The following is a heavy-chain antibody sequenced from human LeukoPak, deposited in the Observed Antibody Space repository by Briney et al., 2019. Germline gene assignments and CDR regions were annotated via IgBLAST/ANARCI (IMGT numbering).Heavy chain of an antibody. Sequence: AVSLRLSCAASGFTCSSCAMSWVRQAPGKGREWISEISGSGGTTYYADPVKGRFTSSRDNSKNTLYLRRQNLRAEDTAIYYCAKQYFGVNYFDHWGQGTLVTVSS. CDR2: ISGSGGTT. J-gene: IGHJ4*02. V-gene: IGHV3-23*01. CDR1: GFTCSSCA. D-gene: IGHD4-17*01. CDR3: AKQYFGVNYFDH.